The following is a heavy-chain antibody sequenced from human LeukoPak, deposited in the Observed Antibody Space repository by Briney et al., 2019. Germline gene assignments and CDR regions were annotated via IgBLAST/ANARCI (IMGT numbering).Heavy chain of an antibody. V-gene: IGHV1-18*04. D-gene: IGHD5-12*01. CDR2: ISAYNGNT. Sequence: ASVKVSCKASGYTFTGYYMHWVRQAPGQGLEWMGWISAYNGNTNYAQKLQGRVTMTTDTSTSTAYMELRSLRSDDTAVYYCARVRDSGYAGGYFDYWGQGTLVTVSS. CDR1: GYTFTGYY. CDR3: ARVRDSGYAGGYFDY. J-gene: IGHJ4*02.